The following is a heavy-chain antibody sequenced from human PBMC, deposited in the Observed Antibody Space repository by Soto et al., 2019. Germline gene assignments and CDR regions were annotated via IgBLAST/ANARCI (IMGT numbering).Heavy chain of an antibody. CDR2: IYHSGST. J-gene: IGHJ5*02. Sequence: PSETLSLTCAVSGGSISSSNWWSWVRQPPGKGLEWIGEIYHSGSTNYNPSLKSRVTISVDKSKNQFSLKLSSVTAADTAVYYCAGAMYYYGSGSRWFDPWGQGTLVTVSS. CDR3: AGAMYYYGSGSRWFDP. D-gene: IGHD3-10*01. V-gene: IGHV4-4*02. CDR1: GGSISSSNW.